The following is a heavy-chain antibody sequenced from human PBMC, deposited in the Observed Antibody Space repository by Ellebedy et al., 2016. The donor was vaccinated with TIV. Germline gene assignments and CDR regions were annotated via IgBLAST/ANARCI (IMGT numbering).Heavy chain of an antibody. J-gene: IGHJ4*02. D-gene: IGHD4-17*01. CDR1: GFSVSTNY. CDR2: IYSGGSA. CDR3: ASRPDGDYHFLDY. V-gene: IGHV3-66*01. Sequence: PGGSLRLSCAASGFSVSTNYMSWVRQAPGKGLEWVSIIYSGGSAYYADSVKGRFAISRDNSRNTLYLQMNSLRADDTAVYYCASRPDGDYHFLDYWGQGTLVTVSS.